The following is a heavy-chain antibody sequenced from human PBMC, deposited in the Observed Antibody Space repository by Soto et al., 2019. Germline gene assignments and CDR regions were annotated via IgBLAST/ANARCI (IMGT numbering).Heavy chain of an antibody. D-gene: IGHD5-12*01. CDR2: IWYDGSNK. CDR3: ARDPMATFDY. CDR1: GFTFSSYG. V-gene: IGHV3-33*01. Sequence: QVQLVESGGGVVQPGRSLRLSCAASGFTFSSYGMHWVRQAPGKGLEWVAVIWYDGSNKFYGDSVKGRFTISRDNSKNRRYLQRNSLSAEDTAVYCCARDPMATFDYLGQGTLVTVSS. J-gene: IGHJ4*02.